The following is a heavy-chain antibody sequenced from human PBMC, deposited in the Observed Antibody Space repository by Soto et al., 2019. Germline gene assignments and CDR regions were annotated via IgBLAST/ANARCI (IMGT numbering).Heavy chain of an antibody. Sequence: ESLKISCNGCGYSFTSYWICWVRQMPGKGLEWMGIIYPGDSDTRYSPSFQGQVTISADKSISTAYLQWSSLKASDTAMYYCARTLTRQDYYYGMDVWGQGTTVTVSS. V-gene: IGHV5-51*01. CDR2: IYPGDSDT. CDR1: GYSFTSYW. J-gene: IGHJ6*02. CDR3: ARTLTRQDYYYGMDV.